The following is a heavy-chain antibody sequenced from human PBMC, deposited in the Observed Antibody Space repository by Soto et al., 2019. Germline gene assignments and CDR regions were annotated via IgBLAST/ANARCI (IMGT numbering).Heavy chain of an antibody. Sequence: QVQLVESGGGLVKPGGCLRLSCAASGFTFSDYYMSWIRQAPGKGLEWVAVISYDGSNKYYADSVKGRFTISRDNSKNTLYLQMNSLRAEDTAVYYCARAGGLLLDYWGQGTLVTVSS. CDR3: ARAGGLLLDY. CDR2: ISYDGSNK. CDR1: GFTFSDYY. V-gene: IGHV3-30-3*01. D-gene: IGHD2-15*01. J-gene: IGHJ4*02.